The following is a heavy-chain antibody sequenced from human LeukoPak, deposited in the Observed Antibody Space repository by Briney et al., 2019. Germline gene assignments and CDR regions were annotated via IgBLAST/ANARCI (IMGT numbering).Heavy chain of an antibody. CDR3: ARRWNYGRNYYIDV. D-gene: IGHD1-7*01. V-gene: IGHV4-34*01. J-gene: IGHJ6*03. CDR1: GGSFSNYY. CDR2: INDSGRT. Sequence: PSETLSLTCAVYGGSFSNYYWSWIRQPPGRGLEWIGEINDSGRTNYNPSLVSRVSVSVDTSKNQFSLRLTSVTATDTAVYYCARRWNYGRNYYIDVWGSGATVSVSS.